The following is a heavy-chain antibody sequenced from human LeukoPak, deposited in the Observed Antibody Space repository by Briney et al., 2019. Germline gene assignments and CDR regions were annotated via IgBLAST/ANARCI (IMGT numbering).Heavy chain of an antibody. CDR1: GFTFNSYA. D-gene: IGHD2-15*01. Sequence: GGSLRLSCAASGFTFNSYAMYWVRQAPGKGLEWISGIFGSGGSPHYTDSVKGRFTISRDNSQEIVYLQLDSLRVEDTALYYCGKTTVGYSSGRYPGWPVDYWGQGALVTVSS. J-gene: IGHJ4*02. CDR3: GKTTVGYSSGRYPGWPVDY. V-gene: IGHV3-23*01. CDR2: IFGSGGSP.